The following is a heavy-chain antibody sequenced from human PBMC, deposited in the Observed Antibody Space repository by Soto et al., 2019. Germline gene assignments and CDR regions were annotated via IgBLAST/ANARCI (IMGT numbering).Heavy chain of an antibody. Sequence: QVQLVQSGAEVKKPGASVKVSCKASGYTFINYYIHWVRQAPGQGLEWMGVITPNGGSTVYAQKFQGRVTLTRDTSTSTVYVELSSLRSADTAVYFCVRATAARQRDYSYHYYLHIWGKGTTVTVSS. CDR3: VRATAARQRDYSYHYYLHI. D-gene: IGHD6-6*01. CDR1: GYTFINYY. J-gene: IGHJ6*03. CDR2: ITPNGGST. V-gene: IGHV1-46*03.